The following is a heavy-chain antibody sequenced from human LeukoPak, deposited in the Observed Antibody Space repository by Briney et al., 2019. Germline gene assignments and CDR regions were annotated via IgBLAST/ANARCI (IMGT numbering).Heavy chain of an antibody. CDR1: GCSFSGYS. CDR2: ISSGSTYI. CDR3: ARRVASANDAFDI. V-gene: IGHV3-21*01. Sequence: GGALRLSCAASGCSFSGYSMNWVGQAPGKGLEWVSSISSGSTYICYGDSLKGRFTISRDNAKNSLYLQMNSLRAEDTAVYYCARRVASANDAFDIWGQGTMVTVSS. J-gene: IGHJ3*02. D-gene: IGHD6-13*01.